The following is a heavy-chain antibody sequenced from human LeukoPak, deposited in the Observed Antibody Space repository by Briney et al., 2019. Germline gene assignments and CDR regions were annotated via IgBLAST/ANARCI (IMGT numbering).Heavy chain of an antibody. CDR1: GFTFSSYA. Sequence: GRSLRLSCAASGFTFSSYAMHWVRQAPGKGLEWVAVISYDGSNKYYADSVKGRFTISRDNSKNTLYLQMNSLRAEDTAVYYCASEDIVVVPAASGMVYWGQGTLVTVSS. CDR3: ASEDIVVVPAASGMVY. J-gene: IGHJ4*02. CDR2: ISYDGSNK. V-gene: IGHV3-30-3*01. D-gene: IGHD2-2*01.